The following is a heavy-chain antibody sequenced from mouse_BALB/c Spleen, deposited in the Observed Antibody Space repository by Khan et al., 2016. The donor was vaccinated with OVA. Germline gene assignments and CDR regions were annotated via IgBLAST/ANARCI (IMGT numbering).Heavy chain of an antibody. CDR2: ITSNGGST. J-gene: IGHJ3*01. CDR1: GFTFSSYG. V-gene: IGHV5-6-3*01. CDR3: AREYYGYDGPFAY. D-gene: IGHD2-2*01. Sequence: EVELVESGGGLVQPGGSLKLSCAASGFTFSSYGMSWVRQTPDKRLELVATITSNGGSTYYPDSVKGRFTISRDNAKNTLYLQMSSLKSEDTAMYYCAREYYGYDGPFAYWGQGTLVTVSA.